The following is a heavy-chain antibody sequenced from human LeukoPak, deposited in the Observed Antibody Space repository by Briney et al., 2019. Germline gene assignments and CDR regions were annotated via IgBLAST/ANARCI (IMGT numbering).Heavy chain of an antibody. CDR3: AREGQQWLGPRNGMDV. Sequence: ASVKVSCKASGYTFTSYDINWVRQATGQGLEWMGWINPNSGGTNYAQKFQGWVTMTRDTSISTAYMELSRLRSDDTAVYYCAREGQQWLGPRNGMDVWGQRTTVTVSS. V-gene: IGHV1-2*04. J-gene: IGHJ6*02. CDR1: GYTFTSYD. CDR2: INPNSGGT. D-gene: IGHD6-19*01.